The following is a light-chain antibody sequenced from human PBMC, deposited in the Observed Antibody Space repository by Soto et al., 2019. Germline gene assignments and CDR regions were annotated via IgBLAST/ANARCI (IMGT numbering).Light chain of an antibody. J-gene: IGKJ1*01. Sequence: EIVMTQSPATLSVSPGESVTLSCRASESVTSKLAWYQQKPGQAPRLLIYGASTRATGISARFTGSGSGTEFILTISSLQAADFAVYYCQQYNNWPPTTFGQGTKVEIK. CDR1: ESVTSK. V-gene: IGKV3-15*01. CDR3: QQYNNWPPTT. CDR2: GAS.